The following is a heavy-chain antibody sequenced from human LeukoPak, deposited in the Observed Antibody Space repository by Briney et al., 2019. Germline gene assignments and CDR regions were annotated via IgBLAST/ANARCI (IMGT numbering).Heavy chain of an antibody. CDR1: GGSFSGYY. CDR3: ARSPSGTSSRWFDR. J-gene: IGHJ5*02. D-gene: IGHD1-26*01. Sequence: SSETLSLTCAVFGGSFSGYYWNWIRQPPGKGLEWIGQINPSRNTNYNPSLKSRVTISVDTSKKQFSLKLTSVTAADTAVYYCARSPSGTSSRWFDRWGQGTLVTVSS. V-gene: IGHV4-34*01. CDR2: INPSRNT.